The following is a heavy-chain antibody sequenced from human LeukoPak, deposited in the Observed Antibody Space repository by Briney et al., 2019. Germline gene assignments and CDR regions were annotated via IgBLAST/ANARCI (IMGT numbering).Heavy chain of an antibody. V-gene: IGHV4-59*12. D-gene: IGHD3-10*01. Sequence: SETLSLTCTVSGGSISSYYWSWIRQVPGKGLEWIAYIGSTDYNPSLKSRVTISVDTSKNQFSLNVSSVTAADTAVYYCAREPVTASRGAPIDYWGQGTLVTVSS. CDR3: AREPVTASRGAPIDY. J-gene: IGHJ4*02. CDR1: GGSISSYY. CDR2: IGST.